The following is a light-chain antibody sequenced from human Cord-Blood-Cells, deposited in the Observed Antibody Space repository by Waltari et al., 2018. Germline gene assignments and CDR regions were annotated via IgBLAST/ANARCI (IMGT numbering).Light chain of an antibody. CDR1: SSDVGSYNL. V-gene: IGLV2-23*01. Sequence: QSALTQPASVSGSPGQSITISCTGTSSDVGSYNLVSWHHQHPGKAPKLMIYEGSKRPAGVSNRFSGSKSGNTASLTISGLQAEDEADYYCCSYAGSSTLVFGGGTKLTVL. CDR2: EGS. CDR3: CSYAGSSTLV. J-gene: IGLJ2*01.